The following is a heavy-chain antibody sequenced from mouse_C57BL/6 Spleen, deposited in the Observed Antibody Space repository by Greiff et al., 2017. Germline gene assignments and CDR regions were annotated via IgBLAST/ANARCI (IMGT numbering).Heavy chain of an antibody. J-gene: IGHJ2*01. CDR3: ARNERGYFDY. Sequence: QVQLQQSGPELVKPGASVKISCKASGYAFSSSWMNWVKQRPGKGLEWIGRIYPGDGYTNYHGQFKGTATLTADKSSSTAYLQLSRLTAVDSAVSFCARNERGYFDYWGQGTTLTVSS. CDR2: IYPGDGYT. CDR1: GYAFSSSW. V-gene: IGHV1-82*01.